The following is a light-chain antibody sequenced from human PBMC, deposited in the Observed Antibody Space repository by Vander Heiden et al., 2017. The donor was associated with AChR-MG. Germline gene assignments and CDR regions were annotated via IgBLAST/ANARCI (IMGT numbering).Light chain of an antibody. CDR2: WAS. CDR3: QRDYRTALT. V-gene: IGKV4-1*01. Sequence: DIVMTQSPDSLAVSLGERAIISCKSSQNIFYRPNNKNFLAWYQQKPGQPPKLLINWASLRESGVPDRFTASGSGTDFTLTISSLQAEDVTTSYCQRDYRTALTFPGGTKAGIK. J-gene: IGKJ4*01. CDR1: QNIFYRPNNKNF.